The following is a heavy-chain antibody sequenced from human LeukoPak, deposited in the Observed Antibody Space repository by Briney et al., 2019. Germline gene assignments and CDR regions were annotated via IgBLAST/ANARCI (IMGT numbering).Heavy chain of an antibody. Sequence: SVKVSCKASGGTFSSYAISWVRQAPGQGLEWMGGIILIFGTANYAQKFQGRVTITADESTSTAYMELSSLRSEDTAVYYCARDPGYSSSWFDDAFDIWGQGTMVTVSS. D-gene: IGHD6-13*01. J-gene: IGHJ3*02. V-gene: IGHV1-69*13. CDR2: IILIFGTA. CDR1: GGTFSSYA. CDR3: ARDPGYSSSWFDDAFDI.